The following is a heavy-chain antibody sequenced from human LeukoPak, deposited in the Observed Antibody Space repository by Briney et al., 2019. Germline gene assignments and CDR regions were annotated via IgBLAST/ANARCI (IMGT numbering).Heavy chain of an antibody. D-gene: IGHD1-14*01. J-gene: IGHJ4*02. CDR3: ARDVTGTCDY. Sequence: GGSLRLSCAASGFTVSSNYMSWVRQAPGKGLEWVSVIYSGGSTYYADSVKGRVTISLDKSKNKLYLQMNTVRAADTAVYYCARDVTGTCDYWGQGTLVTVSS. CDR1: GFTVSSNY. V-gene: IGHV3-53*01. CDR2: IYSGGST.